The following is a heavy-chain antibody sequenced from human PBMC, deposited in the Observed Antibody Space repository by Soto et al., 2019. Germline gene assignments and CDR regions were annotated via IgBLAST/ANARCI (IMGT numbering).Heavy chain of an antibody. D-gene: IGHD6-6*01. J-gene: IGHJ6*01. CDR3: PGVWQLQSSDGAYYYG. Sequence: QVQLQESGPGLVKPSGTLSLTCAVSGGSISSSNWWSWVRQPPGKGLEWIGEIYHSGRTNYNPSLRSRATISVDRYKNRSSVKLGSVTAADTGVYYCPGVWQLQSSDGAYYYG. CDR2: IYHSGRT. CDR1: GGSISSSNW. V-gene: IGHV4-4*02.